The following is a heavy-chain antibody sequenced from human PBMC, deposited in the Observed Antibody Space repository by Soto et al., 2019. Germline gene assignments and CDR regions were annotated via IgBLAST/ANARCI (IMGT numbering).Heavy chain of an antibody. Sequence: QVQLVQSGAEVKKPGASVKVSCKASGYTFNTNYMHWVRQAPGQGLEWMGIINPSGGSTSYAQKFQGKINMTKDKFTSNVHLELSRLRSEEPGVKLLGGGNDAFDIWGQGTMVTVSS. J-gene: IGHJ3*02. CDR1: GYTFNTNY. V-gene: IGHV1-46*02. D-gene: IGHD7-27*01. CDR3: GGGNDAFDI. CDR2: INPSGGST.